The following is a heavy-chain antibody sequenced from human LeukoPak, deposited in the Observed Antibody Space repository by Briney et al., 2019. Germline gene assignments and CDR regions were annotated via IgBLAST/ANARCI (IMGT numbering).Heavy chain of an antibody. J-gene: IGHJ3*02. V-gene: IGHV4-59*01. D-gene: IGHD4-17*01. Sequence: PSETLSLTCTVSGGSISSYYWSWIRQPPGKGLEWIGYIYYSGSTNYNPSLKSRVTISVDTSKNQFSLKLSSVTAADTAVYYCARLTDYGDYLYAFDIWGQGTMVTVSS. CDR1: GGSISSYY. CDR3: ARLTDYGDYLYAFDI. CDR2: IYYSGST.